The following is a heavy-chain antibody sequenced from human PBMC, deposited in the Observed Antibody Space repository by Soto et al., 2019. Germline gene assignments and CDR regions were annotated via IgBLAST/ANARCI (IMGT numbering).Heavy chain of an antibody. CDR3: TTLSFTAMVRGVFDYYYYMDV. Sequence: EVQLVESGGGLVKPGGSLRLSCAASGFTFSNAWMSWVRQAPGKGLEWVGRIKSKTDGGTTDYAAPVKGRFTISRDDSKNTLYLQMNSLKTEDTAVYYCTTLSFTAMVRGVFDYYYYMDVWGKGTTVTVSS. V-gene: IGHV3-15*01. CDR1: GFTFSNAW. J-gene: IGHJ6*03. D-gene: IGHD3-10*01. CDR2: IKSKTDGGTT.